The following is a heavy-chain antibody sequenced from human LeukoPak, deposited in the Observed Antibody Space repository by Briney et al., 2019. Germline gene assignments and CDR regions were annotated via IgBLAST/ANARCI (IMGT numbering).Heavy chain of an antibody. CDR2: IYYSGST. CDR1: GGSISSSSYY. J-gene: IGHJ5*02. Sequence: TSETLSLTCTVSGGSISSSSYYWGWIRQPPGKGLEWIGSIYYSGSTYYNPSLKSRVTISVDTAKNYFSLKLTSVTAADTAVYFCARGDGYCDSTTCYNWFDPWGQGTLVTVSS. CDR3: ARGDGYCDSTTCYNWFDP. D-gene: IGHD2-2*01. V-gene: IGHV4-39*02.